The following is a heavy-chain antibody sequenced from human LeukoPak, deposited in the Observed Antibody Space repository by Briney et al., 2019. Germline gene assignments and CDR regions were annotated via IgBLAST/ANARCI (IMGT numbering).Heavy chain of an antibody. CDR2: INHSGST. J-gene: IGHJ4*02. V-gene: IGHV4-34*01. D-gene: IGHD2-21*02. Sequence: PSETLSLTCAVYGGSFSPYYWSWIRQPPGKGLEWIGEINHSGSTNYNPSLKSRVTISVDTSKNQFSLRLSSVTAAGTAVYYCARGRLYCGGDCYVDYWGQGTLVTVSS. CDR3: ARGRLYCGGDCYVDY. CDR1: GGSFSPYY.